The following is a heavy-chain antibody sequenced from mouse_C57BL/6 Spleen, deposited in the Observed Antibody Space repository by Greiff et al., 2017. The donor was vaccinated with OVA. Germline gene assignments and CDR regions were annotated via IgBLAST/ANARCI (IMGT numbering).Heavy chain of an antibody. CDR2: IRRKSSNSAT. Sequence: EVQLQESGGGLVQPKGSLKLSCAASGFTFNTYAMHWVRQAPGKGLEWVARIRRKSSNSATYYADSVKDRFTISRADSQSMLYLQMNNLKTEDTAMYDCVRDCRDCDWFAYWGQGTLVTVSA. V-gene: IGHV10-3*01. D-gene: IGHD3-3*01. CDR3: VRDCRDCDWFAY. J-gene: IGHJ3*01. CDR1: GFTFNTYA.